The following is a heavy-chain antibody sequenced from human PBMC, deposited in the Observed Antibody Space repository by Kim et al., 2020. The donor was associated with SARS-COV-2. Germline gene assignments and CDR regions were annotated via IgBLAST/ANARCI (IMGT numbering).Heavy chain of an antibody. CDR2: IYYSVST. J-gene: IGHJ5*02. Sequence: SETLSLTCTVSGGSISSYYWSWIRQPPGKGLEWIGYIYYSVSTNYNPSLKSRVTISVDTSKNQFSLKLSSVTAADTAVYYCARLNSSSWYLTWFDPWGQG. D-gene: IGHD6-13*01. CDR3: ARLNSSSWYLTWFDP. V-gene: IGHV4-59*08. CDR1: GGSISSYY.